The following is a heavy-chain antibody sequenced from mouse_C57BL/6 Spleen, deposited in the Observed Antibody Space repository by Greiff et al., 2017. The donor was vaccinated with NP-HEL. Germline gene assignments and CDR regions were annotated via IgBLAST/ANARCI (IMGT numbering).Heavy chain of an antibody. CDR3: ARGTRNYLYYAMDY. J-gene: IGHJ4*01. Sequence: QVQLQQPGAELVRPGSSVKLSCKASGYTFTSYWMHWVKQRPIQGLEWIGNIDPSDSETHYNQKFKDKATLTVDKSSSTAYMQLSSRTSEDSAVYYCARGTRNYLYYAMDYWGQGTSVTVSS. D-gene: IGHD2-1*01. CDR1: GYTFTSYW. CDR2: IDPSDSET. V-gene: IGHV1-52*01.